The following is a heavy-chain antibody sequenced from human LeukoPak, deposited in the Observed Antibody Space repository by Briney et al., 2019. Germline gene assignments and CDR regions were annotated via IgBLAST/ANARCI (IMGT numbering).Heavy chain of an antibody. CDR2: FYISGST. J-gene: IGHJ4*02. Sequence: PSETLSLTCIVSGYSISTGYYWGWVRQSPEKGLEWIGSFYISGSTYYIPSLESRVTISVDTSKNQFSLELHSVTVADTAVYYCARAWTTVTPFDFWGQGILVTVSS. CDR1: GYSISTGYY. D-gene: IGHD4-17*01. CDR3: ARAWTTVTPFDF. V-gene: IGHV4-38-2*02.